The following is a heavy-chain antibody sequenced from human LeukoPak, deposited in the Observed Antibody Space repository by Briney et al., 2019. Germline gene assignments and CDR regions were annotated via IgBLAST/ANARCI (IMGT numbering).Heavy chain of an antibody. CDR3: ARDVDYANPRHDY. CDR1: GFTVFNYW. V-gene: IGHV3-7*01. J-gene: IGHJ4*02. CDR2: INLDGSQK. Sequence: PGGSLRLSCAASGFTVFNYWMSWVRQAPGKGLEWMANINLDGSQKYYVDSLKSRFTISRDNAKNSLYLQMNSLRAEDTAVYYCARDVDYANPRHDYWGQGTPVTVSS. D-gene: IGHD4/OR15-4a*01.